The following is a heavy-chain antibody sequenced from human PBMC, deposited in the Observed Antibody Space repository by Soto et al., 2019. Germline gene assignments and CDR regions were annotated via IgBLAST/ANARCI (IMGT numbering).Heavy chain of an antibody. V-gene: IGHV3-64D*08. CDR1: GFTFSSYA. D-gene: IGHD2-2*01. CDR2: ISSNGGST. CDR3: VKRYCSSTSCHAGRFDY. J-gene: IGHJ4*02. Sequence: GGSLRLSCSASGFTFSSYAMHWVRQAPGKGLEYVSAISSNGGSTYYADSVKGRFTISRDNSKNTLYLQMSSLRAEDTAVYYCVKRYCSSTSCHAGRFDYWGQGTLVTVSS.